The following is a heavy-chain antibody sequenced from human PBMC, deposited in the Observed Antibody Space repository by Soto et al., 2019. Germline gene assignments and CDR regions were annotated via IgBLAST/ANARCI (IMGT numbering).Heavy chain of an antibody. CDR2: IRSKANSYAT. CDR1: GFTFSGSA. D-gene: IGHD1-20*01. V-gene: IGHV3-73*01. J-gene: IGHJ4*02. Sequence: GGSLRLSCAASGFTFSGSAMHWVRQASGKGLEWVGRIRSKANSYATAYAASVKGRFTISRDDSKNTAYLQMNSLKTEDMAVYYCTRQGITGTPLDYWGQGTLVTVSS. CDR3: TRQGITGTPLDY.